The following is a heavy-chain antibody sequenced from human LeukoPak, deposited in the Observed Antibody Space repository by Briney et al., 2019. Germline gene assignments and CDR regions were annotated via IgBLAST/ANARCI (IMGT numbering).Heavy chain of an antibody. J-gene: IGHJ4*02. V-gene: IGHV1-69*13. CDR2: IIPIFGTA. Sequence: SVKVSCKASGGTFSIYAISWVRQAPGQGLEWMGGIIPIFGTANYAQKFQGRVTITADESTSTAYMELSSLRSEDTAVYYSARDSSDCSSTSCHIDYWGQGTLVTVSS. CDR3: ARDSSDCSSTSCHIDY. D-gene: IGHD2-2*02. CDR1: GGTFSIYA.